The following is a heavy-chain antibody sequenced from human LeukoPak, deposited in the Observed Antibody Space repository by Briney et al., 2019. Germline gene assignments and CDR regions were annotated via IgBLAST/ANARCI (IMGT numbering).Heavy chain of an antibody. D-gene: IGHD3-9*01. CDR1: GFTFSIYA. CDR2: ISDSGGGT. Sequence: PGGSLRLSCAASGFTFSIYAMSWVRQAPGKGLEWVSTISDSGGGTYYADSVKGRFTISRDNSKNTVYLQMSSLRAEDTAVYYCAKDREGVRYFDWGQGTLVTVSS. J-gene: IGHJ4*02. V-gene: IGHV3-23*01. CDR3: AKDREGVRYFD.